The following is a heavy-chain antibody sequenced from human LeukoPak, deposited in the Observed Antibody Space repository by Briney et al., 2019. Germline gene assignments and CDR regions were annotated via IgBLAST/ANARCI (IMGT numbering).Heavy chain of an antibody. CDR3: ARALPHRRLMDTTMEQHWFDP. CDR1: GYIYTSYF. V-gene: IGHV1-46*01. D-gene: IGHD5-18*01. J-gene: IGHJ5*02. CDR2: INPSGGST. Sequence: VKVSCKASGYIYTSYFMHWVRQAPGQGLEWMGLINPSGGSTRYAQKFQGRVTMTRDMSTSTVYMEPSSLRSEDTAVYYCARALPHRRLMDTTMEQHWFDPWGQGTLVTVSS.